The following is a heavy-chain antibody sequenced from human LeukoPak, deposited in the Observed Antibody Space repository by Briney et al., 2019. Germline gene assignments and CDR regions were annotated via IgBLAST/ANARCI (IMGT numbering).Heavy chain of an antibody. CDR2: ISYDGSNK. CDR1: GFTFSSYG. J-gene: IGHJ4*02. Sequence: PGGSLRLSCAASGFTFSSYGMHWVRQAPGKGLEWVAVISYDGSNKYYADSVKGRFTISRDNSKNTLYLQMNSLRAEDTAVYYCARPPHIAAAQYYFDYWGQGTLVTVSS. V-gene: IGHV3-30*03. CDR3: ARPPHIAAAQYYFDY. D-gene: IGHD6-13*01.